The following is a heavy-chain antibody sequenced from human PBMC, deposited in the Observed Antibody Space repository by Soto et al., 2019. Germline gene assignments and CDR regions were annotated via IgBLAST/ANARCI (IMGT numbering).Heavy chain of an antibody. CDR1: GYSISSGYY. CDR3: ESGSSSSGRGDY. J-gene: IGHJ4*02. Sequence: SETLSLTCAVSGYSISSGYYWGWIRQPPGKGLEWIGSIYHSGSTYYNPSLKSRVTISVDTSKNQFSLKLSSVTAADTAVYYCESGSSSSGRGDYWGQGTLVTVS. CDR2: IYHSGST. V-gene: IGHV4-38-2*01. D-gene: IGHD6-6*01.